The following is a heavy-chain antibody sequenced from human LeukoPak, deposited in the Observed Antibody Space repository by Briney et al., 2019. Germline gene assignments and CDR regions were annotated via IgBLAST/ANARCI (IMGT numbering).Heavy chain of an antibody. J-gene: IGHJ6*02. CDR3: AREGSSSWYYGRTYYGMDV. D-gene: IGHD6-13*01. Sequence: GGSLRLSCAASGFTFSDYYMSWIRQAPGKGLEWVSYISSSGSTIYYADSVKGRFTISRDNAKNSLYLQMNSLRAEDTAVYYCAREGSSSWYYGRTYYGMDVWGQGTTVTVSS. CDR1: GFTFSDYY. CDR2: ISSSGSTI. V-gene: IGHV3-11*01.